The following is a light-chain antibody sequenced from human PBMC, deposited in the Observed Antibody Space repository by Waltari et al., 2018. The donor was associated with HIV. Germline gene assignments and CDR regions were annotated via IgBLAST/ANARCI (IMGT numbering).Light chain of an antibody. Sequence: DIQMTQSPSSVSASLGDRVTLTCRANQNISRWVAWYQQKPGQAPKIVILAASGIHSGVPPRFSGGGSATDFTLTISSLQSEDSATYYCQQTKTFPLDFGQGTKLEI. CDR2: AAS. V-gene: IGKV1-12*01. CDR3: QQTKTFPLD. CDR1: QNISRW. J-gene: IGKJ2*01.